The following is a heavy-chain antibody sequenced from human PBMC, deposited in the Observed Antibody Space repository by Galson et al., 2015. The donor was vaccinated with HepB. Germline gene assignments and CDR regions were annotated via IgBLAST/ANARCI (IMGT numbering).Heavy chain of an antibody. CDR1: GFTFSSYG. CDR2: ISYDGSNK. V-gene: IGHV3-30*18. J-gene: IGHJ6*02. CDR3: AKDLAKASSSWYGMDV. Sequence: SLRLSCAASGFTFSSYGMHWVRQAPGKGLEWVAVISYDGSNKYYADSVKGRFTISRDNSKDTLYLQMNSLRAEDTAVYYCAKDLAKASSSWYGMDVWGQGTTVTVSS. D-gene: IGHD6-13*01.